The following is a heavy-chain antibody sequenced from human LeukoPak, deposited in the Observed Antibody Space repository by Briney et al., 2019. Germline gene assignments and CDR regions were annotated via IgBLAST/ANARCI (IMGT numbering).Heavy chain of an antibody. V-gene: IGHV5-51*01. Sequence: GESLKICCKGPGYSFTSYWIGWVRQMPGKGLERMGIIYPGDSDTRYSPSFQGQVTISADKSISTAYLQWISLKASDTAMYYCARQSASLGSYYFDYWGQGTLVTVSS. D-gene: IGHD7-27*01. CDR1: GYSFTSYW. J-gene: IGHJ4*02. CDR2: IYPGDSDT. CDR3: ARQSASLGSYYFDY.